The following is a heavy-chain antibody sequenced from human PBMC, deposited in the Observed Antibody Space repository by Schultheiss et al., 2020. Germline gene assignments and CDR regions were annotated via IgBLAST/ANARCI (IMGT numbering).Heavy chain of an antibody. J-gene: IGHJ6*02. Sequence: GGSLRLSCAASGFTFSSYGMHWVRQAPGKGLEWVAVISYDGSNKYYADSVKGRFTISRDNSKNTLYLQMNSLRAEDTAVYYCAKDGKTVYYGMDVWGQGTTVTGYS. CDR3: AKDGKTVYYGMDV. CDR2: ISYDGSNK. CDR1: GFTFSSYG. V-gene: IGHV3-30*18. D-gene: IGHD1-26*01.